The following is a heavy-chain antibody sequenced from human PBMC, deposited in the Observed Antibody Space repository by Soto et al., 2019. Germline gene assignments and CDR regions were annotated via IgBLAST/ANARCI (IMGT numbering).Heavy chain of an antibody. Sequence: SETLSLTCTVSGGSISSGDYYWSWIRQPPGKGLEWIGYIYYSGSTYYNPSLKSRVTISVDTSKNQFSLKLSSVTAADTDVYYCAVVPAAIGYFRFFDPLGQRTLVTVSS. V-gene: IGHV4-30-4*01. D-gene: IGHD2-2*02. CDR3: AVVPAAIGYFRFFDP. CDR1: GGSISSGDYY. CDR2: IYYSGST. J-gene: IGHJ5*02.